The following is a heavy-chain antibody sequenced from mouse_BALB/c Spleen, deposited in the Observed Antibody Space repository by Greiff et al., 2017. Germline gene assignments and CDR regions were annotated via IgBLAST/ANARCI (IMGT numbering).Heavy chain of an antibody. CDR3: ASSIYYYGSSYVNYAMDY. CDR1: GFSLTSYG. Sequence: VKLVESGPGLVQPSQSLSITCTVSGFSLTSYGVHWVRQSPGKGLEWLGVIWSGGSTDYNAAFISRLSISKDNSKSQVFFKMNSLQANDTAIYYCASSIYYYGSSYVNYAMDYWGQGTSVTVSS. J-gene: IGHJ4*01. D-gene: IGHD1-1*01. CDR2: IWSGGST. V-gene: IGHV2-2*02.